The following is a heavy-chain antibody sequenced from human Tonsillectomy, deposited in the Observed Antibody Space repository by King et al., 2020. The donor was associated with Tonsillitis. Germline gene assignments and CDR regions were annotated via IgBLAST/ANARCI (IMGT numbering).Heavy chain of an antibody. Sequence: VQLVESGGGLVQPGRSLRLSCAASGFTFDDYAMHWVRQAPGKGLEWVSGISWNSGSINYADSVKGRFTISRDNAQNSLYLQMNSLRAEDTALYYYAKDMVSGYGNGANRFYNYYGMYVWGQGPTVTVSS. CDR1: GFTFDDYA. D-gene: IGHD3-3*01. V-gene: IGHV3-9*01. CDR3: AKDMVSGYGNGANRFYNYYGMYV. CDR2: ISWNSGSI. J-gene: IGHJ6*02.